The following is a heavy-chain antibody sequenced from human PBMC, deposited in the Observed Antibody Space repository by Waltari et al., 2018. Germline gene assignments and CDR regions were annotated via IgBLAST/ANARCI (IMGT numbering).Heavy chain of an antibody. V-gene: IGHV4-38-2*01. Sequence: QVQLQESGPGLVKPSETLSLTCAVSGYSISSGYYWGWIRQPPGKGLEWIGSIYHSGSTYYNPSLKSRVTISVDTSKNQFSLKLSSVTAADTAVYYCVRRGELLTYFDYWGQGTLVTVSS. J-gene: IGHJ4*02. CDR1: GYSISSGYY. CDR3: VRRGELLTYFDY. D-gene: IGHD1-26*01. CDR2: IYHSGST.